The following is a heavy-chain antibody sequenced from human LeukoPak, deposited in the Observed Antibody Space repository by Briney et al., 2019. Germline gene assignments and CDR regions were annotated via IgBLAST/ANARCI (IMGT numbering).Heavy chain of an antibody. J-gene: IGHJ2*01. CDR2: INPSVGST. D-gene: IGHD5-24*01. CDR3: ARDWGRRDGYNPSVSHYWYFDL. CDR1: GDTFTSNY. Sequence: GASVKVSCKASGDTFTSNYIHWVRQAPGQGLEWMGIINPSVGSTSCAQKFQGRVTMSRDTSTNTVYMELSSLRSEDTAVYYCARDWGRRDGYNPSVSHYWYFDLWGRGTLVIVSS. V-gene: IGHV1-46*01.